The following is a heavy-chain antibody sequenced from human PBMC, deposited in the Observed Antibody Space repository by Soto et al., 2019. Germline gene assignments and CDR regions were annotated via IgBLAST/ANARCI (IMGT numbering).Heavy chain of an antibody. D-gene: IGHD5-18*01. CDR1: GGSISSGGYY. CDR2: TYCSGTT. J-gene: IGHJ4*02. CDR3: ASRDVDTTMVGRDY. Sequence: QVQLQESGPGLVKPSQTLSLTCTVSGGSISSGGYYWYWIRQHSGKGLEWIGFTYCSGTTYYNPSLXXXVXXSVDTSKNQFSLKLRSVTAADTAVYYCASRDVDTTMVGRDYWGQGTLVTVSS. V-gene: IGHV4-31*03.